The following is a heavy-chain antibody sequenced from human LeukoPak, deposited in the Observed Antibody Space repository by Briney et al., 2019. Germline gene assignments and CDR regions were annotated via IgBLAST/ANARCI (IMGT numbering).Heavy chain of an antibody. CDR2: IWYDGGNK. V-gene: IGHV3-33*01. CDR3: ARDIEEGRGDLRLGFDS. J-gene: IGHJ4*02. Sequence: GGSLRLSCAASGFTFSSYGMHWVRQAPGKGLEWVALIWYDGGNKYYADSVKGRFTISRDNSKNTLYLQINSLTAEDTAVYYCARDIEEGRGDLRLGFDSWGQGTLVTISS. D-gene: IGHD7-27*01. CDR1: GFTFSSYG.